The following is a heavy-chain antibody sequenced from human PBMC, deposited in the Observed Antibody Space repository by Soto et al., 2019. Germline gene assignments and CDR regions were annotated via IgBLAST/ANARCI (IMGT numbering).Heavy chain of an antibody. CDR1: GYTFTSYG. Sequence: ASVKVSCKASGYTFTSYGISWVRQAPGQGLEWMGWISAYNGNTNYAQKLQGRVTMTTDTSTSTAYMELRSLRSDDTAVYYCAAHNWNDVTYDDCLDSWGQGTLIT. J-gene: IGHJ4*02. V-gene: IGHV1-18*01. CDR2: ISAYNGNT. D-gene: IGHD1-1*01. CDR3: AAHNWNDVTYDDCLDS.